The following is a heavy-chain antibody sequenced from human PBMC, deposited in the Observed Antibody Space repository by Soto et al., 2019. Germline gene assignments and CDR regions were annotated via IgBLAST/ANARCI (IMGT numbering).Heavy chain of an antibody. CDR2: ISGSGGST. D-gene: IGHD2-2*01. Sequence: GGSLRLSSAASGFTFSSYAMSWVRQAPGKGLEWVSAISGSGGSTYYADSVKGRFTVSRDNSKNTLYLQMNSLRAEDTAVYYCAKAPGGYCSSTSCYVGENYYYYGMDVWGQGTTVTVSS. CDR3: AKAPGGYCSSTSCYVGENYYYYGMDV. J-gene: IGHJ6*02. V-gene: IGHV3-23*01. CDR1: GFTFSSYA.